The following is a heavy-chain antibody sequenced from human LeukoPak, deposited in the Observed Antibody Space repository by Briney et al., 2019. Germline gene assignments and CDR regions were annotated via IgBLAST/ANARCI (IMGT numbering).Heavy chain of an antibody. Sequence: SETLSLTCAVYGGSFSGYYWSWIRQPPGKXLEWMGEINHSGSTNYNPSLKSRVTISVDTSKNQFSLKLSSVTAADTAVYYCARVARTYYDFWTGPRYFDYWGQGTLVTVSS. CDR3: ARVARTYYDFWTGPRYFDY. J-gene: IGHJ4*02. CDR2: INHSGST. D-gene: IGHD3-3*01. V-gene: IGHV4-34*01. CDR1: GGSFSGYY.